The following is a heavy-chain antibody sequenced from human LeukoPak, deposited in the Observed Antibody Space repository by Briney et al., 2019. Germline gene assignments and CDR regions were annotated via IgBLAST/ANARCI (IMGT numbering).Heavy chain of an antibody. V-gene: IGHV3-74*01. Sequence: GGSLRLSCAASGFPFSGYWMHWVRQAPGKGLVWVSRIDDDGAGTTYADSVKGRFTISRDNAKNTLYPQMNSLRVEDTAVYYCARSASGYDAWGQGTLVTVSS. CDR1: GFPFSGYW. J-gene: IGHJ5*02. D-gene: IGHD5-12*01. CDR3: ARSASGYDA. CDR2: IDDDGAGT.